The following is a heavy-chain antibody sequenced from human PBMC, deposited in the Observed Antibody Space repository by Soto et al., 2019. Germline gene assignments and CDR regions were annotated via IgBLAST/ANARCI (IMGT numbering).Heavy chain of an antibody. D-gene: IGHD2-15*01. CDR3: VRTSLVVAAATREDY. J-gene: IGHJ4*02. CDR1: GFTFSSYW. V-gene: IGHV3-74*01. CDR2: INSDGSST. Sequence: EVQLVESGGGLVQPGGSLRLSCAASGFTFSSYWMHWVRQAPGKGLVWVSRINSDGSSTSYADSVKDRFTISRDNAKNTLYLQMNSLRAEDTAVYYCVRTSLVVAAATREDYWGQGNLVTVSS.